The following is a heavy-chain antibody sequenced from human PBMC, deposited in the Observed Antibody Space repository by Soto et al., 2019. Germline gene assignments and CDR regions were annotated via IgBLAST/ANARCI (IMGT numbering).Heavy chain of an antibody. CDR3: ASHRGSSSLGDYYYYMDV. D-gene: IGHD6-6*01. J-gene: IGHJ6*03. Sequence: GESLKISCKGSGYSFTSYWIGWVRQMPVKGLEWMGIIYPGDSDTRYSPSFQGQVTISADKSISTAYLQWSSLKASDTAMYYCASHRGSSSLGDYYYYMDVWGKGTTVTVS. CDR1: GYSFTSYW. V-gene: IGHV5-51*01. CDR2: IYPGDSDT.